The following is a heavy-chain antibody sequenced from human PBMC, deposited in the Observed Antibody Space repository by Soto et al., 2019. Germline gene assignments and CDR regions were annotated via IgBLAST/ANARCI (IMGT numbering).Heavy chain of an antibody. D-gene: IGHD3-9*01. Sequence: GGSLRLSCAASGFTFSSYSMNWVRQAPGKGLEWVSYISSSSSIYYADSVKGRFTISRDNAKNSLYLQMNSLRAEDTAVYYCARMYYDILTGYYRPFDYWGQGT. V-gene: IGHV3-48*01. CDR2: ISSSSSI. J-gene: IGHJ4*02. CDR1: GFTFSSYS. CDR3: ARMYYDILTGYYRPFDY.